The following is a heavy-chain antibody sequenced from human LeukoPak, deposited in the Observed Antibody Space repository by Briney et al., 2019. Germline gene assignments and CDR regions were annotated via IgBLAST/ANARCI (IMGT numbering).Heavy chain of an antibody. V-gene: IGHV3-21*01. J-gene: IGHJ4*02. D-gene: IGHD3-10*01. Sequence: GGSLRLSCADSAFPFSSYSINWVRQAPGKGLEWISSISGSTTYIHYADSVRGRFTISRDSANNSVFLQMNSLRAEDTAMYFCAAYYYGSGSRALDYWGQGILVTVSS. CDR1: AFPFSSYS. CDR2: ISGSTTYI. CDR3: AAYYYGSGSRALDY.